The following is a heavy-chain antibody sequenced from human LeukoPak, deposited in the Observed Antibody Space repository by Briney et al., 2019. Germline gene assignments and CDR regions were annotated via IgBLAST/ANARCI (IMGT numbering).Heavy chain of an antibody. CDR1: GGSISSYY. CDR2: IHYSGST. CDR3: GRHAFWSGWFDP. D-gene: IGHD2-8*02. V-gene: IGHV4-59*08. Sequence: SETLSLTCTVSGGSISSYYWSWIRQPPGKGLEWIGYIHYSGSTNYNPSLNSRVTISIDTSNNQFSLKLISVTAADTAVAYRGRHAFWSGWFDPWGPGTLVTVSS. J-gene: IGHJ5*02.